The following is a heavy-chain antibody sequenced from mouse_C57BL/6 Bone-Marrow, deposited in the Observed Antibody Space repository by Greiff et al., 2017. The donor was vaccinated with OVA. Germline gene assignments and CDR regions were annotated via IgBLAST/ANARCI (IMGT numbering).Heavy chain of an antibody. CDR3: ARATGFAY. CDR1: GYAFSSYW. V-gene: IGHV1-80*01. CDR2: IYPGDGDT. Sequence: QVQLKQSGAELVKPGASVKISCKASGYAFSSYWMNWVKQRPGKGLEWIGQIYPGDGDTNYNGKFKSKATLTVDTSSSTAYMQLSSLTSEDSAVYYCARATGFAYWGQGTLVTVSA. J-gene: IGHJ3*01.